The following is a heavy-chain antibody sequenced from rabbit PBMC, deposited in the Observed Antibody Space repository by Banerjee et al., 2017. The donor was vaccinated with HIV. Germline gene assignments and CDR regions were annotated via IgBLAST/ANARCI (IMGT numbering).Heavy chain of an antibody. D-gene: IGHD6-1*01. CDR1: GFSFSGSDY. CDR3: ARRNVGGYGYADL. CDR2: IYTSVSGTT. J-gene: IGHJ6*01. Sequence: QSLEESGGDLVKPGASLTLTCTASGFSFSGSDYMCWVRQAPGKGLEWIACIYTSVSGTTHYASWAKGRFTVSKTSSTTVTMQMTSLTAADTATYFCARRNVGGYGYADLWGPGTLVTV. V-gene: IGHV1S40*01.